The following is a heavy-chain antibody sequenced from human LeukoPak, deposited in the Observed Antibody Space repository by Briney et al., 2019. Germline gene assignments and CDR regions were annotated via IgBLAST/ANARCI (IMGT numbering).Heavy chain of an antibody. Sequence: PSETLSLTCTVSGGSISSYYWSWIRQPPGKGLEWIGYIYYSGSTNYNPSLKSRVTISVDTSKNQFSLKLSSVTAADTAVYYCARDGTMVRGVNYYYYYGMDVWGQGTTVTVSS. J-gene: IGHJ6*02. CDR2: IYYSGST. V-gene: IGHV4-59*12. D-gene: IGHD3-10*01. CDR1: GGSISSYY. CDR3: ARDGTMVRGVNYYYYYGMDV.